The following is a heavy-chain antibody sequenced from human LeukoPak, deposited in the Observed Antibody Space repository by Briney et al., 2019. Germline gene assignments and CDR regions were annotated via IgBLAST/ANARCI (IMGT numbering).Heavy chain of an antibody. J-gene: IGHJ6*03. D-gene: IGHD3-10*01. CDR1: GGSISSYY. V-gene: IGHV4-4*07. CDR2: IYTSGST. CDR3: ARDLKGWVRGHYYYYMDV. Sequence: SETLSLTCTVSGGSISSYYWSWIRQPAGKGLEWIGRIYTSGSTNYNPSLKSRVTMSVDTSKNQFSLKLSSVTAADTAVYYCARDLKGWVRGHYYYYMDVWGKGTTVTISS.